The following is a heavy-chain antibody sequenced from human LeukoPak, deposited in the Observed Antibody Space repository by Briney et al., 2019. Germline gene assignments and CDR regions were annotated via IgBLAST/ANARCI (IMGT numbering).Heavy chain of an antibody. J-gene: IGHJ2*01. V-gene: IGHV3-7*01. CDR2: IKQDGSEK. Sequence: GGSLRLSCSASGFTFSSYTMNWVRQAPGKGLEWVANIKQDGSEKYYVDSVKGRFTISRDNAKNSLYLQMNSLRAEDTAVYYCARVRQGFDLWGRGTLVTVSS. CDR3: ARVRQGFDL. CDR1: GFTFSSYT.